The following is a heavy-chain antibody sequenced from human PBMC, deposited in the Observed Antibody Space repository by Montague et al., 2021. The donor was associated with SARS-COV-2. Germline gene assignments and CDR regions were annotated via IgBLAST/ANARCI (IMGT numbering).Heavy chain of an antibody. J-gene: IGHJ6*02. CDR3: ARDYGDYSYYYGLDV. CDR2: IYSSGST. D-gene: IGHD4-17*01. CDR1: GGSIRSGSYY. Sequence: TLSLTCTVSGGSIRSGSYYWSWIRQPAGEGLEWIGRIYSSGSTNYNPSLKSRVTMSVDTSKNQFSLKVSSVTAADTAAYYCARDYGDYSYYYGLDVWGQGTTVTVSS. V-gene: IGHV4-61*02.